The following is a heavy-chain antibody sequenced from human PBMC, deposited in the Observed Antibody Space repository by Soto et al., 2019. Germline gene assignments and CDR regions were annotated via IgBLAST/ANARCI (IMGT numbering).Heavy chain of an antibody. J-gene: IGHJ4*02. CDR3: ARVGGLAARTFDY. CDR1: GGSISDFY. V-gene: IGHV4-59*01. Sequence: LSLTCTVSGGSISDFYWSWIRQPPGKGLEWVGYIYYSGSTNYNPSLKSRVTISVDTSKNQFSLNLRSMSPADTAVYYCARVGGLAARTFDYWGPGTLVTVSS. CDR2: IYYSGST. D-gene: IGHD6-6*01.